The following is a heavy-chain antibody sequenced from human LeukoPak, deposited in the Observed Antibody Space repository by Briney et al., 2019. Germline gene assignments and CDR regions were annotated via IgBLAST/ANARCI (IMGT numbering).Heavy chain of an antibody. CDR1: GFTFSTYK. V-gene: IGHV3-48*03. CDR2: ISNIGSTT. Sequence: GGSLRLSCAASGFTFSTYKMNWVRQAPGKGLEWVSYISNIGSTTHHADSVKGRFTISRDNAKNSLYLQMNSLRAEDTAVYYCASDISNKGFDYWGQGTLVTVSS. J-gene: IGHJ4*02. CDR3: ASDISNKGFDY. D-gene: IGHD3-3*02.